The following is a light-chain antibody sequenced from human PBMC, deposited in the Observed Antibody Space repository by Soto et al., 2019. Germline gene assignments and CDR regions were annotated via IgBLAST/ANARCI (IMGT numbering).Light chain of an antibody. J-gene: IGLJ2*01. CDR1: SSNIGAAYY. Sequence: QSVLTQPPSVSGAPGHRVTISCTGSSSNIGAAYYVHWYQQLPATAPKLLISGDSNRPSGVPDRFSGSKSGTSASLAITGLQAEDEADYYCQSYDSSLSALVFGGGTKLTVL. CDR3: QSYDSSLSALV. V-gene: IGLV1-40*01. CDR2: GDS.